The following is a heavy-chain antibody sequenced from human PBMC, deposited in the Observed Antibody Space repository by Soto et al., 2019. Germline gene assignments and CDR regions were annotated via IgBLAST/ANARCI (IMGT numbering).Heavy chain of an antibody. CDR1: GGSISSGGYY. V-gene: IGHV4-31*03. CDR2: IYYSGST. D-gene: IGHD6-19*01. Sequence: TLSHTCTVSGGSISSGGYYWSWIRQHPGKGLEWIGYIYYSGSTYYNPSLKSRVTISVDTSKNQFSLKLSSVTAADTAVYYCARAPAVADHYYYYAMVVWGQGTTVTVSS. J-gene: IGHJ6*02. CDR3: ARAPAVADHYYYYAMVV.